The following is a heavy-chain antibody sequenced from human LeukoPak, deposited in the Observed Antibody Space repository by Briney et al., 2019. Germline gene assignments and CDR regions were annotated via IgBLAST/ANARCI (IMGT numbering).Heavy chain of an antibody. CDR1: GGSISGYY. D-gene: IGHD1-26*01. V-gene: IGHV4-59*01. J-gene: IGHJ3*02. CDR2: IYYNGGT. CDR3: AREGILAYSGRSTSSYAFDI. Sequence: SSETLSLTCTVSGGSISGYYWSWIRQPPGKGLQWIGYIYYNGGTNYNPSLKSRVTISLDTSKNQFSLKLSSVTAADTAVYYCAREGILAYSGRSTSSYAFDIWGQGTMVTVSS.